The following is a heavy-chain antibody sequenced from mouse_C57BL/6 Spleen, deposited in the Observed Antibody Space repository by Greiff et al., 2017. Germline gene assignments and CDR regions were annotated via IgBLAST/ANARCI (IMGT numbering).Heavy chain of an antibody. J-gene: IGHJ3*01. CDR1: GYTFTSSW. Sequence: HVQLQPPWAELVKPGASVKLSCKASGYTFTSSWMHWVKQRPGQGLAWIGMIHPNSGSTNYNEKFKIKATLTVDKSSGTAYMQLSSLTSEDSAVYYCARDSSGGFAYWGQGTLVTVSA. CDR3: ARDSSGGFAY. CDR2: IHPNSGST. V-gene: IGHV1-64*01. D-gene: IGHD3-2*02.